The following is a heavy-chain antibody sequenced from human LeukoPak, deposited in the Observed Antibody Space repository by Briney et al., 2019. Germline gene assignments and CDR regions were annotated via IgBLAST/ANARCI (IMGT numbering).Heavy chain of an antibody. V-gene: IGHV3-30-3*01. CDR3: ARAGQLWLKFDY. J-gene: IGHJ4*02. CDR1: GFTFSSYA. Sequence: GRSLRLSCAASGFTFSSYAMHWVRQAPGKGLEWVAVISYDGSNKYYADSVKGRFTISRDNSKNTLYLQMNSLRAEDTAVYYCARAGQLWLKFDYWGQGTLVTASS. D-gene: IGHD5-18*01. CDR2: ISYDGSNK.